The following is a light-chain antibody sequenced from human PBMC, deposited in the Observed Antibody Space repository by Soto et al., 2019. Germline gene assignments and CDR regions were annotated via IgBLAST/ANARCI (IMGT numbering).Light chain of an antibody. V-gene: IGKV1-5*01. CDR3: QQYNRFSYT. CDR2: DAS. Sequence: DIPMIQSPSTLSASVGDRVTITCRASQSISNWLAWYQQKPGKAPKLLIYDASHLESGVPSTFSGSGSGTEFTLTIRSLQPDDFATYYCQQYNRFSYTFGQGTKLEIK. CDR1: QSISNW. J-gene: IGKJ2*01.